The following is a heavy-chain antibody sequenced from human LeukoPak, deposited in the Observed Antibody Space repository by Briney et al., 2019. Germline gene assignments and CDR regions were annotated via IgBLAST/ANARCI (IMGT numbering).Heavy chain of an antibody. J-gene: IGHJ4*02. CDR1: GGSISSSSYY. V-gene: IGHV4-39*01. CDR2: MYYSGST. Sequence: PSETLSLTCTVSGGSISSSSYYWGWIRQPPGKGLEWIGSMYYSGSTYYNPSLKSRVTISVDTSKNQFSLKLSSVTAADTAVYYCARQGSWKSGDYGFDYWGQGTLVTVSS. CDR3: ARQGSWKSGDYGFDY. D-gene: IGHD4-17*01.